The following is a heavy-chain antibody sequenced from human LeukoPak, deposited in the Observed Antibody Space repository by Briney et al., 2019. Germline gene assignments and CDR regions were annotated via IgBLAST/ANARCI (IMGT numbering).Heavy chain of an antibody. CDR3: ARDQRGDFVNDAFDI. V-gene: IGHV4-38-2*02. Sequence: SETLSLICTVSGYSISSGYYWGWIRQPPGKGLEWIGSIYHSGSTYYNPSLKSRVTISVDTSKNQFSLKLSSVTAADTAVYYCARDQRGDFVNDAFDIWGQGTMVTVSS. CDR2: IYHSGST. D-gene: IGHD4-17*01. J-gene: IGHJ3*02. CDR1: GYSISSGYY.